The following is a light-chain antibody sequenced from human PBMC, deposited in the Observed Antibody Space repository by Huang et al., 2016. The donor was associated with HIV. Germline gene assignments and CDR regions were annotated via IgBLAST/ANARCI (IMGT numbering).Light chain of an antibody. J-gene: IGKJ5*01. CDR1: HSVSSN. CDR2: GAS. CDR3: QQYDNWPLT. Sequence: ERVMTQSPATLSVAPGERVTLSCRASHSVSSNLAGYQQKPGQAPRLLIHGASTKATGIPARFSGSGSGTDFTLAISSLQSEDSGVYFCQQYDNWPLTFGQGTRLEIK. V-gene: IGKV3-15*01.